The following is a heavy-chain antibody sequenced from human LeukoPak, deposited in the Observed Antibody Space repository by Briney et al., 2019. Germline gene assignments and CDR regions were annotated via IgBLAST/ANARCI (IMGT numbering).Heavy chain of an antibody. CDR3: SEGYFEPFDH. D-gene: IGHD2/OR15-2a*01. Sequence: SETPSLTCVVSGASVSSSHWNWIRQLPGKGLEWIGCLSYTGKADYNPSLTSRVTISLDTSKNQVSLKLRSVTAADTAVYYCSEGYFEPFDHWGQGTLVTVSS. V-gene: IGHV4-59*02. CDR1: GASVSSSH. J-gene: IGHJ4*02. CDR2: LSYTGKA.